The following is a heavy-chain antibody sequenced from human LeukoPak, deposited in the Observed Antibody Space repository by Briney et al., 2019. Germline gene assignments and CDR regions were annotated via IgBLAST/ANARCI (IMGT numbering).Heavy chain of an antibody. Sequence: GGSLRLSCEASELTFSTYWMTWFRLAPGKGLEWVATIKQDGSDKYYEDSVKGRFTISRDYAKKSLFLQMNSLRAEDTAVYYCARRQICTNGVCFDVSYYYYYYMDVWGKGTTVTVSS. CDR3: ARRQICTNGVCFDVSYYYYYYMDV. J-gene: IGHJ6*03. CDR2: IKQDGSDK. D-gene: IGHD2-8*01. V-gene: IGHV3-7*01. CDR1: ELTFSTYW.